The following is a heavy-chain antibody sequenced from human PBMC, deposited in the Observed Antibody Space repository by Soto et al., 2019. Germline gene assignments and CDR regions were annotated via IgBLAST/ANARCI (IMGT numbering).Heavy chain of an antibody. CDR3: AKVLSNWDLYFDY. J-gene: IGHJ4*02. D-gene: IGHD7-27*01. CDR1: GFTFSSYG. V-gene: IGHV3-30*18. CDR2: ISYDGSNK. Sequence: QVQLVESGGGVVQPGRSLRLSCAASGFTFSSYGMHWVRQAPGKGLEWVAVISYDGSNKYYADSVKGRFTISGDNSKNTLYLQMNSLRAEDTAVYYCAKVLSNWDLYFDYWGQGTLVTVSS.